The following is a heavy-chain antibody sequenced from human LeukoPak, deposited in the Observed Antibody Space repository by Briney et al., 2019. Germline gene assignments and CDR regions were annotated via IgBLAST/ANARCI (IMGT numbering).Heavy chain of an antibody. CDR1: GFTFSNSW. CDR2: IRHDGTEN. Sequence: GGSLILSCTASGFTFSNSWMYWVRQAPGKGLEWVANIRHDGTENYYGGSVKGRFTISRDNANNALYLQMNGLRVEDTAVYYCARGRVGHTGNFDYWGQGTLVTVSS. J-gene: IGHJ4*02. CDR3: ARGRVGHTGNFDY. D-gene: IGHD1-26*01. V-gene: IGHV3-7*04.